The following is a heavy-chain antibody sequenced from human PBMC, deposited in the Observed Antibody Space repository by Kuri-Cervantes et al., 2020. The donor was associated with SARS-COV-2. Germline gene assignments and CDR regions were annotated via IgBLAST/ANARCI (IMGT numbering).Heavy chain of an antibody. Sequence: GESLKISCVASGFTFSNYVIHWVRQAPGKGLEWVAVIWYDGENEYYAGSVKGRFTISRDNPKNTVSLHMNSPRAEDTAMYYCARGAANYYYMDVWGKGTTVTVSS. CDR3: ARGAANYYYMDV. CDR2: IWYDGENE. V-gene: IGHV3-33*08. CDR1: GFTFSNYV. D-gene: IGHD3-16*01. J-gene: IGHJ6*03.